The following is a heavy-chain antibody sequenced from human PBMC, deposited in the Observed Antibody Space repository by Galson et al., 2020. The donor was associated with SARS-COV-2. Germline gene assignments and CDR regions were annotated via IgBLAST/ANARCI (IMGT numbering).Heavy chain of an antibody. J-gene: IGHJ5*01. V-gene: IGHV3-23*01. CDR1: GFTFNKYA. D-gene: IGHD6-19*01. Sequence: GGSLRLSCAASGFTFNKYAMSWVRQATGKGLEWVSTVTYSGGETYYADSVKGRFTISRDNSKNTLSLQMTSLTADDAAVYYCAKDKAERYSGWFWSASWGQGTLVTVSS. CDR3: AKDKAERYSGWFWSAS. CDR2: VTYSGGET.